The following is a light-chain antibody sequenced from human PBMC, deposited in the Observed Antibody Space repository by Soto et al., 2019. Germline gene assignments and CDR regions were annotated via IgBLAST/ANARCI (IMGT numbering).Light chain of an antibody. CDR3: QQYGSSRT. CDR1: QSVSSSY. J-gene: IGKJ1*01. Sequence: VFTLSPCTLSLTPGERAPLHCIASQSVSSSYLAWYQQKPGQAPRLLIYGASSRATGIPDRFSGSGSGTDVTLTISRLEPEDFAVYYCQQYGSSRTFGQGTKVDI. CDR2: GAS. V-gene: IGKV3-20*01.